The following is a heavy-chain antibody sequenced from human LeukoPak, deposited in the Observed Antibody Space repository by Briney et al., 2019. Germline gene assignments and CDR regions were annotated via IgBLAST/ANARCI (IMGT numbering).Heavy chain of an antibody. Sequence: VGSLRLSCAASGFTFSSYAMSWVRQAPGKGLEWVSAISGSGGSTYYADSVKGRFTISRDNSKNTLYLQMNSLRAEDTAVYYCAKVIPDYYDSSGYYFPYYYYMDVWGKGTTVTVSS. CDR3: AKVIPDYYDSSGYYFPYYYYMDV. D-gene: IGHD3-22*01. CDR2: ISGSGGST. J-gene: IGHJ6*03. CDR1: GFTFSSYA. V-gene: IGHV3-23*01.